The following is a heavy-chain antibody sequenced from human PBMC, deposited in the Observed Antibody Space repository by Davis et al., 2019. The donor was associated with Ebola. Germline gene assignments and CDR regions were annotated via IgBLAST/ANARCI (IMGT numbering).Heavy chain of an antibody. CDR1: GFTFSSYW. CDR2: IKQDGSEK. Sequence: PGGSPRLSCAASGFTFSSYWMSWVRQAPGKGLEWVANIKQDGSEKYYVDSVKGRFTISRDNANNSLYLQMNSLRGEDTAVYYCASKRYSNDYWGQGTLVTVSS. CDR3: ASKRYSNDY. J-gene: IGHJ4*02. D-gene: IGHD4-11*01. V-gene: IGHV3-7*01.